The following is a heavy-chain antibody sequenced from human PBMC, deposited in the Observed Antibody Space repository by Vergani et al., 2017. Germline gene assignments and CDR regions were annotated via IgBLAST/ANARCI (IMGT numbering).Heavy chain of an antibody. D-gene: IGHD3-10*01. CDR3: AREMYMVRGVMWVSRRENTYYYYGMDV. V-gene: IGHV4-61*02. CDR2: IYTSGST. Sequence: QVQLQESGPGLVKPSQTLSLTCTVSGGSISSGSYYWSWIRQPAGKGLEWIGRIYTSGSTNYNPSLKSRVTISVDTSKNQFSLKLSSVTAADTAVYYCAREMYMVRGVMWVSRRENTYYYYGMDVWGQGTTVTVSS. J-gene: IGHJ6*02. CDR1: GGSISSGSYY.